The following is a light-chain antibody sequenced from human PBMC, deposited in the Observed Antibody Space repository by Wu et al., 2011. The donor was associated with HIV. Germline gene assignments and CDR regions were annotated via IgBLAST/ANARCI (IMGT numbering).Light chain of an antibody. CDR3: QQYSDYSRDS. Sequence: DIQLTQSPSTLSASVGDRVTITCRASENINTWLAWYQQKPGKAPKLLVYKVSTLKSGVPSRFSGSGSGTEFTLTITSLQPDDFATYYCQQYSDYSRDSFGQ. J-gene: IGKJ2*03. CDR2: KVS. V-gene: IGKV1-5*03. CDR1: ENINTW.